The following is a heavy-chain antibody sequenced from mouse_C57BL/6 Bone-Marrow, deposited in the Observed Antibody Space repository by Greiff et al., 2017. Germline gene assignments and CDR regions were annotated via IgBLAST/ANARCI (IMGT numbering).Heavy chain of an antibody. CDR1: GYTFTSYG. V-gene: IGHV1-81*01. CDR3: ARKLLRFAMDY. Sequence: VQLQQSGAELARPGASVKLSCKASGYTFTSYGISWVKQRTGQGLEWIGGIYPRSGNTYYNEKFKGKATLTADKSSSTAYMALRSLTSEDSAVXFCARKLLRFAMDYWGQGTSVTVSS. J-gene: IGHJ4*01. D-gene: IGHD1-1*01. CDR2: IYPRSGNT.